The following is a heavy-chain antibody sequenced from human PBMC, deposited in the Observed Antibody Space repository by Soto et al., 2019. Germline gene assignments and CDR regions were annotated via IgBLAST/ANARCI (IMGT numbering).Heavy chain of an antibody. D-gene: IGHD6-25*01. V-gene: IGHV1-69*12. CDR2: IIPIFGTA. J-gene: IGHJ6*02. Sequence: QVQLVQSGAEVKKPGSSVKVSCKASGGTFSRYAISWVRQAPGQGLEWMGGIIPIFGTANYAQKFQGRVTVTADESPSTAYMGLSSLRSEDTAVYYCARQGAALRDYYYGMDVWGQGTTVTVSS. CDR3: ARQGAALRDYYYGMDV. CDR1: GGTFSRYA.